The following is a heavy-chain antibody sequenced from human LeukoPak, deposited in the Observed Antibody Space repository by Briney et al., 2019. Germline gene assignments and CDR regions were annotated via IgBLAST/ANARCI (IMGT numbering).Heavy chain of an antibody. Sequence: SEPLSLTCTVSGASISGSGYYWRRIRQPPGKGLGWIGNIYDSGSTYYNASLQSRVTISIDTSKNQLSLSLSSVTAADTAMYYCAKSGGYGLIDYWGQGTLVTASS. CDR3: AKSGGYGLIDY. J-gene: IGHJ4*02. D-gene: IGHD1-26*01. CDR1: GASISGSGYY. CDR2: IYDSGST. V-gene: IGHV4-39*01.